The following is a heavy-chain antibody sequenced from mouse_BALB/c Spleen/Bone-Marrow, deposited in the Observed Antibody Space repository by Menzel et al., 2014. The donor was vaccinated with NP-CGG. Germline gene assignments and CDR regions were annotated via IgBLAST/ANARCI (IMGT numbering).Heavy chain of an antibody. CDR3: ARLSYYGRFAY. CDR1: GFDFSRHW. V-gene: IGHV4-1*02. D-gene: IGHD1-1*01. Sequence: EVQLQQSGGGLVQPGGSLKLSCAASGFDFSRHWMSWVRQAPGKGLEWIGEINPDSSTINYTPSRKDKFIISRDNAKNTLYLQMSKVRSEDTALYYCARLSYYGRFAYWGQGTLVTVSA. J-gene: IGHJ3*01. CDR2: INPDSSTI.